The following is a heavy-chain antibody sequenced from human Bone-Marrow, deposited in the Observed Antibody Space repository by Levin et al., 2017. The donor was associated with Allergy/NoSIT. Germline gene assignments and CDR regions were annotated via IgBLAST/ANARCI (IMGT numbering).Heavy chain of an antibody. D-gene: IGHD4-23*01. J-gene: IGHJ4*02. CDR3: ARGRYSYGGFDY. Sequence: SSETLSLTCTVSGGSVTSGAYYWSWIRQPPGKGLEWIGYVSQSGSTKYSPSLKSRVGMSVDTSKNQFSLKLSSVTAADTAVYYCARGRYSYGGFDYWGQGTLVTVSS. V-gene: IGHV4-61*08. CDR1: GGSVTSGAYY. CDR2: VSQSGST.